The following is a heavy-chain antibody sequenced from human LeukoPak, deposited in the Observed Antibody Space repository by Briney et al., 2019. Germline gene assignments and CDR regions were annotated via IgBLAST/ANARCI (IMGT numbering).Heavy chain of an antibody. J-gene: IGHJ4*02. CDR2: ISGSGGST. V-gene: IGHV3-23*01. CDR3: AKALEDYYDSSGYLDY. CDR1: GSTFSSYA. Sequence: GGSLRLSCAASGSTFSSYAVSWVRQAPGKGLEWVSAISGSGGSTYYADSVKGRFTISRDNSKNTLYLQMNSLRAEDTAVYYCAKALEDYYDSSGYLDYWGQGTLVTVSS. D-gene: IGHD3-22*01.